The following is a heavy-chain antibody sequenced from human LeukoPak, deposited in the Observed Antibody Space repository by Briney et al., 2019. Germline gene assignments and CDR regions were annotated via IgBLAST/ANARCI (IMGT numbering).Heavy chain of an antibody. Sequence: EPSETLSLTCTVSGGSISSYYWSWIRQPPGKGLEWIGYIYYSGSTYYNPSLKSRVTISVDTSKNQFSLKLSSVTAADTAVYYCARDTGSGSHFDYWGQGTLVTVSS. J-gene: IGHJ4*02. CDR3: ARDTGSGSHFDY. D-gene: IGHD3-22*01. CDR2: IYYSGST. CDR1: GGSISSYY. V-gene: IGHV4-59*12.